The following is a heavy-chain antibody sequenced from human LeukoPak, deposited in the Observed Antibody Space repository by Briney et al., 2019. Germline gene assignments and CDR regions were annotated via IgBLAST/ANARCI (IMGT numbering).Heavy chain of an antibody. Sequence: GASVKVSCKASGYTFTYRYLHWVRQAPGQALEWMGWITPFNGNTNYAQKFQDRVTITRDRSMSTAYMELSSLRSEDTAMYYCARSEAARPLYNWFDPWGQGTLVTVSS. J-gene: IGHJ5*02. CDR3: ARSEAARPLYNWFDP. CDR1: GYTFTYRY. D-gene: IGHD6-6*01. CDR2: ITPFNGNT. V-gene: IGHV1-45*02.